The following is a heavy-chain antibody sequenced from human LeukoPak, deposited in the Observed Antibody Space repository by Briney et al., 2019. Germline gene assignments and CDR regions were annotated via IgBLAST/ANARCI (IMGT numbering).Heavy chain of an antibody. V-gene: IGHV3-30*04. CDR2: ISYDGSNK. CDR3: ARGARYCSGGSCYPGAFDY. J-gene: IGHJ4*02. CDR1: GFTFSSYA. Sequence: GGSLRLSCAASGFTFSSYAMHWVRQAPGKGLEWVAVISYDGSNKYYADSVKGRFTISRDNSKNTLYLQMNSLRAEDTAVYYCARGARYCSGGSCYPGAFDYWGQGTLVNVSS. D-gene: IGHD2-15*01.